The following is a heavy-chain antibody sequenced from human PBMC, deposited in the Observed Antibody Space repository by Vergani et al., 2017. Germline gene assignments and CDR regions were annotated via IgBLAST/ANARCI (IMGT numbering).Heavy chain of an antibody. CDR1: EYSFGNYW. D-gene: IGHD2-21*02. Sequence: EVELVQSGPEMRKPGESLKISCKGSEYSFGNYWIGWVRQMPGKGLEWMGIIYPADSYTRYSPSFQGQVTISADKSISTAFLQWDSLKASDTALYYWARHMTYTDSWGQGTLVTVSS. CDR2: IYPADSYT. V-gene: IGHV5-51*01. CDR3: ARHMTYTDS. J-gene: IGHJ4*02.